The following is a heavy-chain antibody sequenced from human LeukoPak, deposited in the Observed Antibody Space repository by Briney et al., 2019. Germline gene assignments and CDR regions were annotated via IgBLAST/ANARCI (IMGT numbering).Heavy chain of an antibody. D-gene: IGHD4-23*01. J-gene: IGHJ3*02. V-gene: IGHV5-51*01. CDR3: ASVFYYGGNSGDI. Sequence: GESLKISLKGSGNNFTTFWIDWVRQIPGKGLEWRGIIYPGDSDTRYSPSFQGQVTISADKSISTAYLQWSSLKASDTAMYYCASVFYYGGNSGDIWGQGTMVTVSS. CDR2: IYPGDSDT. CDR1: GNNFTTFW.